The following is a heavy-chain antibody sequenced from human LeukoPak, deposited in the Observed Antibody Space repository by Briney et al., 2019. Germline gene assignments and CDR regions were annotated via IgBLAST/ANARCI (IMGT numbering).Heavy chain of an antibody. CDR2: IYSGGST. J-gene: IGHJ5*02. CDR1: GFTVSSNY. Sequence: GGSLRLSCAASGFTVSSNYMSWVRQAPGKGLEWVSVIYSGGSTYYADSVKGRFTISRDNSKNTLYLQMNSLRAEDTAVYYCARDYGDYGSDWFDPWGQRTLVTVSS. CDR3: ARDYGDYGSDWFDP. V-gene: IGHV3-53*01. D-gene: IGHD4-17*01.